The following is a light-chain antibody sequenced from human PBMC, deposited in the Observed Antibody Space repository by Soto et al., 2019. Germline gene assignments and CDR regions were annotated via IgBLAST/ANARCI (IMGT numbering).Light chain of an antibody. CDR3: QQYGNSPYA. Sequence: EIVLTQSPGTLSLSPGERATLSCRASQSVSSNYLAWYQQKSGQAPRLLIYGASSRATGIPGRFSGSGSGTDFTLTISKLEPEDVAVYYCQQYGNSPYAFGQGTELEI. J-gene: IGKJ2*01. CDR2: GAS. V-gene: IGKV3-20*01. CDR1: QSVSSNY.